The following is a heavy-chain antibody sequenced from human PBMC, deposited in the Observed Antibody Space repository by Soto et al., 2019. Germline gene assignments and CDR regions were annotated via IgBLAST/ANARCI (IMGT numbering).Heavy chain of an antibody. V-gene: IGHV3-30*18. J-gene: IGHJ4*02. D-gene: IGHD6-19*01. Sequence: VQLVESGGGVVQPGGSLRLSCAASGFTFSDYAMHWVRQAPGKGLEWVAVVSHDGRNTHYADSVKGRFTICRDSSNNTVYLDMTSRRAEDTAVYYCAKGGRQWMVTSDFNYWGQGALVTVSS. CDR2: VSHDGRNT. CDR3: AKGGRQWMVTSDFNY. CDR1: GFTFSDYA.